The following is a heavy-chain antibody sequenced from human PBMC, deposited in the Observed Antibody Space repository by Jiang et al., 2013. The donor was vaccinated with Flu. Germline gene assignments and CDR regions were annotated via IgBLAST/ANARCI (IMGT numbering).Heavy chain of an antibody. J-gene: IGHJ4*02. CDR3: NTEDGYIRL. V-gene: IGHV3-15*01. Sequence: VESGGDLVKPGGSLRLSCTASGFTFSNAWMSWVRQAPGKGLEWVGRIKSKADGGATDYAAPVKGRFTISRDDSKNTVYLQTSSLRIEDTAVYYCNTEDGYIRLWGQGTLVTVSS. CDR2: IKSKADGGAT. D-gene: IGHD5-24*01. CDR1: GFTFSNAW.